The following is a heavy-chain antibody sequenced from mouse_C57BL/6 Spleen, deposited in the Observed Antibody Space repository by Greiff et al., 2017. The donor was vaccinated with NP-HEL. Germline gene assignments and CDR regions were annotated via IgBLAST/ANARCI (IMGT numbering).Heavy chain of an antibody. J-gene: IGHJ3*01. Sequence: QVQLQQPGAELVKPGASVKMSCKASGYTFTSYWITWVKQRPGQGLEWIGDIYPGSGSTNYNEKFKSKATLTVDTSSSTAYMPLSSLTSEESAVYYCATGGYDGGAWFAYWGQGTLVTVSA. CDR2: IYPGSGST. V-gene: IGHV1-55*01. D-gene: IGHD2-2*01. CDR1: GYTFTSYW. CDR3: ATGGYDGGAWFAY.